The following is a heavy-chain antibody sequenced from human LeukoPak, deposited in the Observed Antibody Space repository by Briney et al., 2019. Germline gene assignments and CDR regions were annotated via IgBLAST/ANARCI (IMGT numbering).Heavy chain of an antibody. CDR1: GFTFSSYG. Sequence: GGSLRLSCAASGFTFSSYGMHWVHQAPGKGLEWVAFIRYDGSNKYYADSVKGRFTISRDNSKNTLYLQMNSLRAEDTAVYYCAKDRAIFGVVTAFDYWGQGTLVTVSS. V-gene: IGHV3-30*02. CDR3: AKDRAIFGVVTAFDY. J-gene: IGHJ4*02. CDR2: IRYDGSNK. D-gene: IGHD3-3*01.